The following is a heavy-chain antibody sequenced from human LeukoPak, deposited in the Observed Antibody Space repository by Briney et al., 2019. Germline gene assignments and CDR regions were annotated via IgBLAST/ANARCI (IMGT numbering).Heavy chain of an antibody. J-gene: IGHJ4*02. CDR1: GGTFSSYA. V-gene: IGHV1-69*13. Sequence: SVKVSCKASGGTFSSYAISWVRQAPGQGLEWMGGIIPIFGTANYAQKFQGRVTITADESTSTAYMELSSLRSEDTAVYYCARDRRWSHWSRNYYGSGSDLFDYWGQGTLVTVSS. CDR2: IIPIFGTA. D-gene: IGHD3-10*01. CDR3: ARDRRWSHWSRNYYGSGSDLFDY.